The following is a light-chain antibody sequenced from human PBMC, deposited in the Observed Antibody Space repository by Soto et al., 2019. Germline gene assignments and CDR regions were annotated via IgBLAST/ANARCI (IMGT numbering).Light chain of an antibody. V-gene: IGLV1-51*01. CDR1: SSNIGNNY. CDR2: DNN. J-gene: IGLJ2*01. CDR3: GTWDSSLSVVV. Sequence: HSVLTQPPSVSAAPGRKVTISCSGSSSNIGNNYVSWYLHLPGTAPKVLIYDNNKRPSGIPDRFSGSKSGTSATLGITGLQTGDEADYYCGTWDSSLSVVVFGGGTKVTVL.